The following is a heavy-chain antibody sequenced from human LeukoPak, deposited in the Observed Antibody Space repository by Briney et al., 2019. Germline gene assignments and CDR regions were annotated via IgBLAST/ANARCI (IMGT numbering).Heavy chain of an antibody. D-gene: IGHD1-26*01. CDR3: AREEVSVGATLSPYFDY. J-gene: IGHJ4*02. V-gene: IGHV1-69*13. Sequence: ASVNVSCKASGGTFSSYAISWVRQAPGQGLEWMGGIIPIFGTANYAQKFQGRVTITADESTSTAYMELSSLRSEDTAVYYCAREEVSVGATLSPYFDYWGQGTLVTVSS. CDR1: GGTFSSYA. CDR2: IIPIFGTA.